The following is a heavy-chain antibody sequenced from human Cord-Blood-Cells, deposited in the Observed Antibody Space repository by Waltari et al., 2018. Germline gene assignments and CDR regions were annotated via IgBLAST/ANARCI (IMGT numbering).Heavy chain of an antibody. J-gene: IGHJ5*02. CDR2: MSPNSGNP. Sequence: QVQLVQSGAEVKKPGASVKVSCKASGYTLTSYDINWVRQATGQGLEWTGWMSPNSGNPGYAQMFQGRVTSTRNTSISTAYRELSSLRSENTAVYYCARGWGTRYSSFDPWGQGTLVTVSS. D-gene: IGHD6-19*01. CDR3: ARGWGTRYSSFDP. CDR1: GYTLTSYD. V-gene: IGHV1-8*03.